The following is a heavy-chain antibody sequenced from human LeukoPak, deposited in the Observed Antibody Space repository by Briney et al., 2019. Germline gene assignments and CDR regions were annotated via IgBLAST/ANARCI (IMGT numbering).Heavy chain of an antibody. D-gene: IGHD6-13*01. CDR3: ARDSAGNDY. V-gene: IGHV3-7*01. CDR1: GLTFSTYW. CDR2: IKQDGSEK. Sequence: GGSLRLSCEASGLTFSTYWMSWVRKAPGKGLEWVANIKQDGSEKYYVDSVKGRFTISRDNAKNSLYLQMNSLRAEDTAMYYCARDSAGNDYWGQGTLVTVSS. J-gene: IGHJ4*02.